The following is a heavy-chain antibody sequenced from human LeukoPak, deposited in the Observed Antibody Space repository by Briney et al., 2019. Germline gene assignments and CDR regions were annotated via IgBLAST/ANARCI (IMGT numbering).Heavy chain of an antibody. D-gene: IGHD3-22*01. CDR3: ASTLPVYYYDRSGYYYDY. Sequence: SQTLSLTCAVSGYSISSGYYWVWIRQPPGKGLEWIGSIYHSGSTYYNPSLKSRVTISVDTSKNQFSLKLSSVTAADTAVYYCASTLPVYYYDRSGYYYDYWGQGTLVTVSS. CDR2: IYHSGST. V-gene: IGHV4-38-2*01. CDR1: GYSISSGYY. J-gene: IGHJ4*02.